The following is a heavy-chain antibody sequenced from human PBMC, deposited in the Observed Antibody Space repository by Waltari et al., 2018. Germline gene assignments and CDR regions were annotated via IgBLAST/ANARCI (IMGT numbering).Heavy chain of an antibody. CDR3: ALDTGALWMDV. CDR2: SNPSGGST. D-gene: IGHD2-21*01. CDR1: EYTFTSSY. J-gene: IGHJ6*02. V-gene: IGHV1-46*01. Sequence: QVQLVQSGAEVKKPGASVKISCKTSEYTFTSSYIHWVRQAPGQGLEWMRISNPSGGSTMYAQKCQGRVTMTRDTSTSTVYMELSSLRSEDTAVYYCALDTGALWMDVWGQGTTVTVSS.